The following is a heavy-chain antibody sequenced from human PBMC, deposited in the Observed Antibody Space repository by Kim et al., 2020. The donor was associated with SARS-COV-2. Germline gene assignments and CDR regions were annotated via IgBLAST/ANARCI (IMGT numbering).Heavy chain of an antibody. CDR2: GRK. V-gene: IGHV3-66*01. Sequence: GRKDKADSGQGRFTIPRDNSKNTLYLQMNSRRAEDTAVYYCARGAGSSLGWGQGTLVTVSS. CDR3: ARGAGSSLG. J-gene: IGHJ4*02. D-gene: IGHD6-19*01.